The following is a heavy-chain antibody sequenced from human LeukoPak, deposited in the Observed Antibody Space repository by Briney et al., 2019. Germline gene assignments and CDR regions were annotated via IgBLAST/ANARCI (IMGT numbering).Heavy chain of an antibody. CDR1: GGSISSYY. Sequence: SETLSLTCTVSGGSISSYYWSWIRQPPGKGLEWIGYIYYSGSTYYNPSLKSRVTISVDTSKNQFSLKLSSVTAADTAVYYCAREPTYFDAFDIWGQGTMVTVSS. D-gene: IGHD2/OR15-2a*01. V-gene: IGHV4-59*06. CDR3: AREPTYFDAFDI. CDR2: IYYSGST. J-gene: IGHJ3*02.